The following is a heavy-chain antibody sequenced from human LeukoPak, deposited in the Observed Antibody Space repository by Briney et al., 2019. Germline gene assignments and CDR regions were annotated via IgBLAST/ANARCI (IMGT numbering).Heavy chain of an antibody. Sequence: PGGPLRLSCAASGFTFSSYAMSWVRQAPGKGLEWVSGISGSGGSTYYADSVKGRFTISRDNSKNTLYLQMNSLRAEDTAVYYCAKDQKKGYYYYGMDVWGQGTTVTVSS. V-gene: IGHV3-23*01. CDR2: ISGSGGST. CDR3: AKDQKKGYYYYGMDV. J-gene: IGHJ6*02. CDR1: GFTFSSYA.